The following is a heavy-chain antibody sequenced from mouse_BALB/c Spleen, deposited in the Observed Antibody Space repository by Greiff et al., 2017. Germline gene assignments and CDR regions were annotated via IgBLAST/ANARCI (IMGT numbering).Heavy chain of an antibody. CDR1: GFTFSSYA. D-gene: IGHD2-14*01. CDR3: ARQGEVRGAMDY. CDR2: ISSGGSYT. V-gene: IGHV5-9-3*01. Sequence: EVQGVESGGGLVKPGGSLKLSCAASGFTFSSYAMSWVRQTPEKRLEWVATISSGGSYTYYPDSVKGRFTISRDNAKNTLYLQMSSLRSEDTAMYYCARQGEVRGAMDYWGQGTSVTVSS. J-gene: IGHJ4*01.